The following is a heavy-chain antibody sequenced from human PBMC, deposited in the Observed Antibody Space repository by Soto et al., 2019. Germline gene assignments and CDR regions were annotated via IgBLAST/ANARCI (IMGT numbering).Heavy chain of an antibody. CDR3: ARVVDFGVVKPFFDP. CDR1: GFTFSSYW. J-gene: IGHJ5*02. CDR2: IKQDGSEK. V-gene: IGHV3-7*01. D-gene: IGHD3-3*01. Sequence: GGSLRLSCAASGFTFSSYWMSWVRQAPGKGLEWVANIKQDGSEKYYVDSVKGRFTISRDNAKNSLYLQMNSLRAEDTAVYYCARVVDFGVVKPFFDPWGQGTLVTVSS.